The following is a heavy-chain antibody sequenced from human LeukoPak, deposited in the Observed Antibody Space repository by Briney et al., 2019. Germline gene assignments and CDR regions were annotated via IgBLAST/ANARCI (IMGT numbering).Heavy chain of an antibody. Sequence: GRSLRLSCAASGFTFSSYSMNWVRQAPGKGLEWFSSISSSSSYIAYSASVKGRFTISRDNAKNSLYLQMNSLRAEDTAMFYCARGQWPDFWGQGTLLIVSS. CDR3: ARGQWPDF. J-gene: IGHJ4*02. V-gene: IGHV3-21*01. D-gene: IGHD6-19*01. CDR1: GFTFSSYS. CDR2: ISSSSSYI.